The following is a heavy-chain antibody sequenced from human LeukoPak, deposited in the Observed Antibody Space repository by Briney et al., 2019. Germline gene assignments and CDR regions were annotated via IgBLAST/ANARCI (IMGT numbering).Heavy chain of an antibody. J-gene: IGHJ6*03. CDR2: TIPIFGTA. CDR1: GGTFSSYA. Sequence: ASVKVSCYSSGGTFSSYANSRVRQPPAQGLEWMGGTIPIFGTANYAQKFQGRVTITTDESTSTAYTELSSLRSEDTAVYYCARVYYYYYYMDVWGTGTTVTVSS. CDR3: ARVYYYYYYMDV. V-gene: IGHV1-69*05.